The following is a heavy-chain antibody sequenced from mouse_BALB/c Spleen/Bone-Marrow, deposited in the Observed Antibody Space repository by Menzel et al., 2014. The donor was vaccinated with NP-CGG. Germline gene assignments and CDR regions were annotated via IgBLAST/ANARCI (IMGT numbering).Heavy chain of an antibody. CDR1: GFTFSDYG. CDR2: ISNLAYSI. Sequence: EVQLVESGGGLVQPGGSRKLSCAASGFTFSDYGMAWVRQAPGKGPEWVAFISNLAYSICYADTVTGRFTISRENAKNTLYLGMSSLRSEDTAMYYCARLYGSGYGYVMDYWGQGTSVTVSS. D-gene: IGHD1-1*01. V-gene: IGHV5-15*02. CDR3: ARLYGSGYGYVMDY. J-gene: IGHJ4*01.